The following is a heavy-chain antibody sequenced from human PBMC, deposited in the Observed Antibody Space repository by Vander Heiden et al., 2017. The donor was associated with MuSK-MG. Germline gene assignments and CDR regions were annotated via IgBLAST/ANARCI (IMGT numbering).Heavy chain of an antibody. Sequence: QVQLQQSGPGLVKPSQTPSLTCAISGDRFSSNSAAWNWIRHSPSRGLEWLGRTYYRSKWYNDYAVSVQSRITINPDTSKNQFSLQLNSVTPEDTAVYYCARSTGTTFSADWGQGTLVTVSS. J-gene: IGHJ4*02. CDR1: GDRFSSNSAA. CDR2: TYYRSKWYN. D-gene: IGHD1-1*01. V-gene: IGHV6-1*01. CDR3: ARSTGTTFSAD.